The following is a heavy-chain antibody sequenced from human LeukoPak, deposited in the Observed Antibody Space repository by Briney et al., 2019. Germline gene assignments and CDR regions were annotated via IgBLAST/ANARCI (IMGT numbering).Heavy chain of an antibody. CDR1: GFTFSDYY. Sequence: PGGSLRLSCVASGFTFSDYYMSWIRQAPGKGLEWVSYITGSSKTIYYADSVKGRFTISRDNSKNSLYLQMNSLRAEDTALYYCAKDHTYYSANHFDYWGQGTLVTVSS. J-gene: IGHJ4*02. V-gene: IGHV3-11*01. CDR3: AKDHTYYSANHFDY. CDR2: ITGSSKTI. D-gene: IGHD2-8*01.